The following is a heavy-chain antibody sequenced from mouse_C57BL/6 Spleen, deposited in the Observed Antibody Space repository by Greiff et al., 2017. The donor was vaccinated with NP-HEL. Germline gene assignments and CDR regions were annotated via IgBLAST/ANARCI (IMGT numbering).Heavy chain of an antibody. CDR1: GYSITSGYY. CDR2: ISYDGSN. CDR3: ARDLDYYGSIPWFAY. D-gene: IGHD1-1*01. V-gene: IGHV3-6*01. J-gene: IGHJ3*01. Sequence: EVQLQESGPGLVKPSQSLSLTCSVTGYSITSGYYWNWIRQFPGNKLAWMGYISYDGSNNYNPSLKNRISITRDTSKNQFFLKLNSVTTEDTATYYCARDLDYYGSIPWFAYWGQGTLVTVSA.